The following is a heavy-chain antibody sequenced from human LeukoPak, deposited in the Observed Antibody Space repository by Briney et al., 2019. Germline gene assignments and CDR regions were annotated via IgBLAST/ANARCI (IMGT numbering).Heavy chain of an antibody. J-gene: IGHJ4*02. CDR1: GYTFTNYS. CDR2: ISADNGNT. V-gene: IGHV1-18*01. CDR3: ARSGRDGYNWEHW. D-gene: IGHD5-24*01. Sequence: ASVKVSCKTSGYTFTNYSISWVRQAPGQGLEWMGWISADNGNTNYAQNLQGRVTMTTDTSTSTAYMELRSLRSDDTAVYYCARSGRDGYNWEHWWGQGTLVTVSS.